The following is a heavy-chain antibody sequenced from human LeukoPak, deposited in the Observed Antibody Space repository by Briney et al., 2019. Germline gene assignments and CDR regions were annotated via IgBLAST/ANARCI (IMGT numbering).Heavy chain of an antibody. J-gene: IGHJ3*02. Sequence: GGSLRLSCAASGFTFSSYAMSWVRQAPGKGLEWVSAISGSGGSTYYADSVKGRFTLSRDNSKNTLYLQMTSLRAEDTAVYYCAKANPHTIAVAGNDAFDIWGQGTMVTVSS. D-gene: IGHD6-19*01. CDR2: ISGSGGST. CDR3: AKANPHTIAVAGNDAFDI. V-gene: IGHV3-23*01. CDR1: GFTFSSYA.